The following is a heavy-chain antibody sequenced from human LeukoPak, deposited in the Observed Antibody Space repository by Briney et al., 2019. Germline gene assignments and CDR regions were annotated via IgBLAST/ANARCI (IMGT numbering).Heavy chain of an antibody. Sequence: PGGSLRLSCAASGFTFSSYAMHWVRQAPGKGLEYVSAISSNGGSTYYANSVKGRFTISRDNSKNTLYLQMVSLRAEDMAVYYCARERVPSGPTAMGYWGQGTLVTVSS. CDR1: GFTFSSYA. D-gene: IGHD5-18*01. V-gene: IGHV3-64*01. J-gene: IGHJ4*02. CDR2: ISSNGGST. CDR3: ARERVPSGPTAMGY.